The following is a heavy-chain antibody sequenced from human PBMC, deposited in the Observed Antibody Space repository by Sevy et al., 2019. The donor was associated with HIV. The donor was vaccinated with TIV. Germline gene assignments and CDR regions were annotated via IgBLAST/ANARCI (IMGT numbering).Heavy chain of an antibody. J-gene: IGHJ3*02. CDR2: ITHSGNT. Sequence: SETLSLTCAVYGGSFSGFSWSWIRQSPEKGLEWIGEITHSGNTNYASSLKSRVTISKHTSRNQFSLKLSSVSAADTAVYYCARGKGVFGTFDIWGQGTGVTVSS. CDR1: GGSFSGFS. CDR3: ARGKGVFGTFDI. D-gene: IGHD2-8*01. V-gene: IGHV4-34*01.